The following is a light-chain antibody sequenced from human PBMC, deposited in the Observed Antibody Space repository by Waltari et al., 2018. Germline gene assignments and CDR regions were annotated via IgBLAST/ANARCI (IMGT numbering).Light chain of an antibody. CDR2: RND. V-gene: IGLV1-47*01. CDR3: AAWDDSLVV. CDR1: TSNTGSNH. J-gene: IGLJ2*01. Sequence: QSVLTQPPTASGTPGQEVTISCSGSTSNTGSNHVYWYQQFPGMAPKLLIDRNDQRPSGVPDRFSGSKSGTSASLAISGLRSEDEADYYCAAWDDSLVVFGGGTKLTVL.